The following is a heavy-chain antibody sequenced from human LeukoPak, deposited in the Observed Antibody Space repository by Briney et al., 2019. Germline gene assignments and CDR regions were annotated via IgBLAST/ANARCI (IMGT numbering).Heavy chain of an antibody. CDR2: IYYSGST. CDR1: GGSISSYY. V-gene: IGHV4-59*01. Sequence: SETLSLTCTVSGGSISSYYWSWIRQPPGKGLEWIGYIYYSGSTNYNPSLKSRVTISVDTSKNQFSLKLSSVTAADTAVYYWASASVAVMLGYWGQGTLVTVSS. CDR3: ASASVAVMLGY. J-gene: IGHJ4*02. D-gene: IGHD2-21*01.